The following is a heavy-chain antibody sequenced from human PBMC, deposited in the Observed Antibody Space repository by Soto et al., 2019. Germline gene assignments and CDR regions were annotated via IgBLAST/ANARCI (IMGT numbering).Heavy chain of an antibody. CDR3: AHPRGYGVFDAVDI. CDR2: ISSSGDSA. Sequence: PGGSLRLPCAASGFIFSTYAMNWVRQAPGKGLEWVSAISSSGDSAYYAESVRGRFTISRDNSINTLYLQMRSLGPEDTAVYYCAHPRGYGVFDAVDIWGQGTMVTVSS. V-gene: IGHV3-23*01. J-gene: IGHJ3*02. D-gene: IGHD4-17*01. CDR1: GFIFSTYA.